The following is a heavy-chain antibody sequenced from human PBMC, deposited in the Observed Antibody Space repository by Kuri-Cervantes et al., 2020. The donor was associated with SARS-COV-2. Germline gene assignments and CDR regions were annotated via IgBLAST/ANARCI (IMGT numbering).Heavy chain of an antibody. Sequence: SETLSLTCTVSGASISSSTYYWGWIRQPPGKGLEWIGSTYYTGSTYYNPSLKSRITISVDTSNNQFSLKLISVTAADTAVYHCASRSFRWPPTSGEFDYWGQRTLVTVSS. CDR2: TYYTGST. CDR3: ASRSFRWPPTSGEFDY. CDR1: GASISSSTYY. J-gene: IGHJ4*02. D-gene: IGHD4-23*01. V-gene: IGHV4-39*01.